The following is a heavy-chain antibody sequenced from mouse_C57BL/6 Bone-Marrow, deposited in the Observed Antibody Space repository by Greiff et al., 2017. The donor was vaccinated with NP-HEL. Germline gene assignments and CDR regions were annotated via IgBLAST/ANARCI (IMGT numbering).Heavy chain of an antibody. CDR1: GYTFTDYN. Sequence: VQLKESGPELVKPGASVKIPCKASGYTFTDYNMDWVKQSHGKSLEWIGDINPNNGGTNYNQKFKGKATLTVDKSSSTAYMELRSLTSEDTAFYSCARNYGLDYWGQGTTLTVSA. J-gene: IGHJ2*01. V-gene: IGHV1-18*01. CDR2: INPNNGGT. CDR3: ARNYGLDY. D-gene: IGHD1-1*01.